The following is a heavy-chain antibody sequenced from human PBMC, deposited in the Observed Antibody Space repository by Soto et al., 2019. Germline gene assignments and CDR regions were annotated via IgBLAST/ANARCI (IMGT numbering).Heavy chain of an antibody. CDR1: GGSISSGGYS. CDR2: IYHSGSI. CDR3: ASQYYYDSSGYYRSYYFDY. D-gene: IGHD3-22*01. V-gene: IGHV4-30-2*01. Sequence: SETLSLTCAVSGGSISSGGYSWSWIRQPPGKGLEWIGYIYHSGSIYYNPSLKSRVTISVDRSKNQFSLKLSSVTAADTAVYYCASQYYYDSSGYYRSYYFDYWGQGTLVTVSS. J-gene: IGHJ4*02.